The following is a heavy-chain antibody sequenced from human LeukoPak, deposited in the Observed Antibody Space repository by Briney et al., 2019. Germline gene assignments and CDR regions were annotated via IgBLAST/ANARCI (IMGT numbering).Heavy chain of an antibody. D-gene: IGHD6-13*01. CDR3: TREGASAAADS. J-gene: IGHJ4*02. V-gene: IGHV4-38-2*02. Sequence: SETLSLTCTVSSYSITNGYYWGWIRPPPGKGLEWIGSIYHSGTTYYNPSLKSRVTILIDTSRNQFFLTLSSVAAADTAIYYCTREGASAAADSWGQGALVTVSS. CDR1: SYSITNGYY. CDR2: IYHSGTT.